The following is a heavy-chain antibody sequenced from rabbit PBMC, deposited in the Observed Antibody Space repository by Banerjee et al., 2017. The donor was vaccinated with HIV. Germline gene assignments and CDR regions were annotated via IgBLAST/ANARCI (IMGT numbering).Heavy chain of an antibody. J-gene: IGHJ3*01. Sequence: QEQLEESGGDLVKPEGSLTLTCTASGFSFSSSYCMCWVRQAPGKGLEWIGCIYTSSGKTYYASWANGRFTISKTSSTTVTLQMTSLTAADTATYFCARGTGNNGYDLWGQGTLVTVS. CDR2: IYTSSGKT. CDR1: GFSFSSSYC. V-gene: IGHV1S45*01. D-gene: IGHD3-1*01. CDR3: ARGTGNNGYDL.